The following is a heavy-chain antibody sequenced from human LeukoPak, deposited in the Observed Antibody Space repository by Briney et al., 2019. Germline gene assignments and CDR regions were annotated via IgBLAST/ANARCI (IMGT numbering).Heavy chain of an antibody. J-gene: IGHJ5*02. CDR1: NDSISSGYY. CDR3: ARHWATVTTFYVDFGWFDP. V-gene: IGHV4-38-2*01. CDR2: IYYSGST. D-gene: IGHD4-17*01. Sequence: IPSETLSLTCAVSNDSISSGYYWGWIRQPPGKGLEWIGSIYYSGSTYYNPSLKSRVTISVDTSKNQFSLKLSSVTAADTAVYYCARHWATVTTFYVDFGWFDPWGQGTLVTVSS.